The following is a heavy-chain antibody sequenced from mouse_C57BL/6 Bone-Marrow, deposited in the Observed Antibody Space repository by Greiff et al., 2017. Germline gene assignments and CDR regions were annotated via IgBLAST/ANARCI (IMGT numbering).Heavy chain of an antibody. Sequence: VKVEESGPGLVQPSQSLSITCTVSGFSLTSYGVHWVRQSPGKGLEWLGVIWRGGSTDYNAAFMSRLSITKDNSKSQVFFKMNSLQADDTAIYYCAKNDYGSFYAMDYWGQGTSVTVSS. D-gene: IGHD1-1*01. CDR3: AKNDYGSFYAMDY. V-gene: IGHV2-5*01. CDR1: GFSLTSYG. CDR2: IWRGGST. J-gene: IGHJ4*01.